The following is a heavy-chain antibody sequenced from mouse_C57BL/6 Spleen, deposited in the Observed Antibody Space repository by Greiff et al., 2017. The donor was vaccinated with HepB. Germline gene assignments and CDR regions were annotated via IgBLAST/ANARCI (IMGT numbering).Heavy chain of an antibody. Sequence: QVQLQQPGAELVKPGASVKLSCKASGYTFTSYWMQWVKQRPGQGLEWIGEIDPSDSYTNYNQKFKGKATLTVDTSSSTAYMQLSSLTSEDSAFYYCARKDYDYDGSWFAYWGQGTLVTVSA. CDR2: IDPSDSYT. D-gene: IGHD2-4*01. CDR1: GYTFTSYW. J-gene: IGHJ3*01. CDR3: ARKDYDYDGSWFAY. V-gene: IGHV1-50*01.